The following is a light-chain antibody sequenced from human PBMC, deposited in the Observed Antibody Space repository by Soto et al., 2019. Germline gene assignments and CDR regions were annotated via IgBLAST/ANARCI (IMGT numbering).Light chain of an antibody. Sequence: QSALTQPASVSGSPGQSITISCTGTSRDIGGYNYVSWHQQHPGKAPKVIITEVSNRPSGVSDRFSGSKSGNTASLTISGLQAEDEADYYCSSYRSGGTFVFGSGTKLTVL. CDR3: SSYRSGGTFV. CDR1: SRDIGGYNY. CDR2: EVS. J-gene: IGLJ1*01. V-gene: IGLV2-14*01.